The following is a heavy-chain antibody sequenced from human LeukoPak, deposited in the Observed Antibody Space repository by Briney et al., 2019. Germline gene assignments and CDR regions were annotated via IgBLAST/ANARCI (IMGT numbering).Heavy chain of an antibody. CDR3: ARVSSSSWYVDC. CDR2: ISYDGSNK. Sequence: GGSLRLSCAASGFTFSSYGMHWVRQAPGKGLEWVAVISYDGSNKYYADSVKGRFTISRDNSKNTLYLQMNSLRAEDTAVYYCARVSSSSWYVDCWGQGTLVTVSS. J-gene: IGHJ4*02. CDR1: GFTFSSYG. V-gene: IGHV3-30*03. D-gene: IGHD6-13*01.